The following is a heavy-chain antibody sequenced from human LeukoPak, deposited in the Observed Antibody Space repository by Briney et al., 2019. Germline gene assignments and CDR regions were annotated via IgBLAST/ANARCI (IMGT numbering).Heavy chain of an antibody. D-gene: IGHD3-9*01. V-gene: IGHV3-23*01. Sequence: GGSLRLSCAASGITFSSYAMSWVRQAPGKGLEWVSSISGSGDSTYYADSVKGRFTISRDNSKNTLYLQMNSLRPEDTAVYYCAKDLRLGLRYFDWLLSPFYYWGQGTLVTVSS. CDR2: ISGSGDST. J-gene: IGHJ4*02. CDR3: AKDLRLGLRYFDWLLSPFYY. CDR1: GITFSSYA.